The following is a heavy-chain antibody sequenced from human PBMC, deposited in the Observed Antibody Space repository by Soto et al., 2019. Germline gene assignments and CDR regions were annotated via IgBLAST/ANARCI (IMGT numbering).Heavy chain of an antibody. V-gene: IGHV4-38-2*01. CDR3: ARGPGSTAFDP. J-gene: IGHJ5*02. Sequence: KPSETLSLTCAVSGYSISSDYFWGWIRPPPGKGLEWIASIYHSGSTFYNPSLKSRVTISVDMSKNQFPLKLTSVIAADTAMYYCARGPGSTAFDPWGQGTLVTVSS. CDR1: GYSISSDYF. CDR2: IYHSGST. D-gene: IGHD5-18*01.